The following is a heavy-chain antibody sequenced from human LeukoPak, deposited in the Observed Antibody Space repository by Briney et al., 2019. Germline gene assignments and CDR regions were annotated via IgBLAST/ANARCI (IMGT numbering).Heavy chain of an antibody. CDR2: IIPILGIA. J-gene: IGHJ3*02. CDR1: GGTFSSYA. V-gene: IGHV1-69*04. D-gene: IGHD2-21*02. CDR3: ARDAYCGGDCYPGDAFDI. Sequence: ASVKVSCKASGGTFSSYAISWVRHAPGQGLEWMGRIIPILGIANYAQKFQGRVTITADKSTSTAYMELSSLRSEDTAVYYCARDAYCGGDCYPGDAFDIWGQGTMVTVSS.